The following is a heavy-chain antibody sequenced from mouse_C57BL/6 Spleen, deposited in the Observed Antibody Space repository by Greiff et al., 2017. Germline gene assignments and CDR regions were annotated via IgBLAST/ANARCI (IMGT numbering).Heavy chain of an antibody. V-gene: IGHV1-80*01. Sequence: VQLQQSGAELVKPGASVKISCKASGYAFSSYWMNWVKQRPGKGLEWIGQIYPGDGDTNYNGKFKGKATLTADKSSSTAYMQLSSLTSEDSAVYFCATSYYYGTWDFDVWGTGTTVTVSS. J-gene: IGHJ1*03. CDR2: IYPGDGDT. D-gene: IGHD1-1*01. CDR1: GYAFSSYW. CDR3: ATSYYYGTWDFDV.